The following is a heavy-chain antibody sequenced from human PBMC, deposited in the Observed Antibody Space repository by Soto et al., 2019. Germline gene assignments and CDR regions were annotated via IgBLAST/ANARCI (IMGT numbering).Heavy chain of an antibody. CDR1: RVTCRFYE. CDR2: ISRDGNNK. V-gene: IGHV3-30*06. Sequence: LSCATCRVTCRFYEMHVSRKTTGKGLEWLAVISRDGNNKDYGDSVKGRFTISRDNSKNTLFLQMNSLRDEDSAVYYCAKDAYTPIRTTAHDAGGLDHCGRGTLGPVSS. CDR3: AKDAYTPIRTTAHDAGGLDH. D-gene: IGHD4-4*01. J-gene: IGHJ1*01.